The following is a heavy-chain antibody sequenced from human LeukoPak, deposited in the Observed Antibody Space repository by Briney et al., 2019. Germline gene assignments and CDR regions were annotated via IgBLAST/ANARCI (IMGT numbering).Heavy chain of an antibody. CDR3: ARHPEMGASTG. CDR1: GGSISSGGYS. D-gene: IGHD1-26*01. CDR2: IYHSGST. J-gene: IGHJ4*02. V-gene: IGHV4-30-2*01. Sequence: PSETLSLTCAVSGGSISSGGYSWSWIRQPPGKGLEWIGYIYHSGSTYYNPSLKSRVTISVDRSKNQFSLKLSSVTAADTAVYYCARHPEMGASTGWGQGTLVTVSS.